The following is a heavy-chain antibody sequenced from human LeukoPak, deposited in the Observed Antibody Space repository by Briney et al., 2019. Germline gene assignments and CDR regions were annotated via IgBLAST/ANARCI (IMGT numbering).Heavy chain of an antibody. J-gene: IGHJ6*02. CDR1: GFTFSRYW. V-gene: IGHV3-74*01. D-gene: IGHD2/OR15-2a*01. CDR3: ASYLTSIPSGMDV. CDR2: ISSDGSST. Sequence: GGSLRLSCAASGFTFSRYWMTWVRQAPGKGLVWVSRISSDGSSTSYADSVKGRFTISRDNAKNTLYLQMNSLRAEDTAVYYCASYLTSIPSGMDVWGQGTTVTVSS.